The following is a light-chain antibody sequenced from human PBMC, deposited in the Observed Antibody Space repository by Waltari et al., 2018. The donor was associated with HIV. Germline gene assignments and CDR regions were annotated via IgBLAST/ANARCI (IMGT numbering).Light chain of an antibody. V-gene: IGKV3-20*01. CDR3: QQYGSSPQT. J-gene: IGKJ1*01. Sequence: EFFLTQSPGTLSLSPGERATLSCRASQTVGNTYLAWYQQKPGQAPRLLIYGASSRATGIPDRFSGSGSGTDFNLTIRRLEPEDFAFYYCQQYGSSPQTFGQGTKVEIK. CDR2: GAS. CDR1: QTVGNTY.